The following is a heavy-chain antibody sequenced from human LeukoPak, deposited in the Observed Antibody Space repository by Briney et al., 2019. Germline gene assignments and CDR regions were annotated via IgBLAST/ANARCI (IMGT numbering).Heavy chain of an antibody. Sequence: SETLSLTCTVSGXSISSSSYYWGWIRQPPGKGLEWIGSIYYSGSTYYNPSLKSRVTISVDTSKNQFSLKLSSVTAADTAVYYCARPGSDGFYSGYDYWYFDLWGRGTLVTVSS. CDR2: IYYSGST. CDR1: GXSISSSSYY. D-gene: IGHD5-12*01. V-gene: IGHV4-39*01. J-gene: IGHJ2*01. CDR3: ARPGSDGFYSGYDYWYFDL.